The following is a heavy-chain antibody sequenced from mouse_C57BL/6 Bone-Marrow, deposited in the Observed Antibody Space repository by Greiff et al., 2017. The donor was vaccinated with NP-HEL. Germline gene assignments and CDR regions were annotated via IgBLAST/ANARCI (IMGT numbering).Heavy chain of an antibody. V-gene: IGHV1-81*01. CDR3: ARGVTTRAMDY. D-gene: IGHD2-2*01. CDR2: IYPRSGNT. J-gene: IGHJ4*01. Sequence: VKLVESGAELARPGASVKLSCKASGYTFTSYGISWVKQRTGQGLEWIGEIYPRSGNTYYNEKFKGKATLTADKSSSTAYMELRSLTSEDSAVYFCARGVTTRAMDYWGQGTSVTVSS. CDR1: GYTFTSYG.